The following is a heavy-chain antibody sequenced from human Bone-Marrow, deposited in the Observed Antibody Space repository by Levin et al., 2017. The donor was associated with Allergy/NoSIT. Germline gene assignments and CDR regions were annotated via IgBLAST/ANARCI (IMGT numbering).Heavy chain of an antibody. V-gene: IGHV3-33*01. J-gene: IGHJ6*03. Sequence: TGGSLRLSCAASGFTFSSYGMHWVRQAPGKGLEWVAVIWYDGSNKYYADSVKGRFTISRDNSKNTLYLQMNSLRAEDTAVYYCARGSGETTTSNYYYYYMDVWGKGTTVTVSS. D-gene: IGHD3-10*01. CDR1: GFTFSSYG. CDR3: ARGSGETTTSNYYYYYMDV. CDR2: IWYDGSNK.